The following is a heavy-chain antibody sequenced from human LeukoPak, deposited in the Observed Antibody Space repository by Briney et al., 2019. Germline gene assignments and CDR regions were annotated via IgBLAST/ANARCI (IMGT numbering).Heavy chain of an antibody. Sequence: PGGSLRLSCAASGFPFSSYAMSWVRQAPGKGLEWVSAISGSGGSTYYADSVKGRFTISRDNSKNTLYLQMNSLRAEDTAVYYCATRGDILTGYPYYFDYWGQGTLVTVSS. CDR1: GFPFSSYA. J-gene: IGHJ4*02. CDR3: ATRGDILTGYPYYFDY. D-gene: IGHD3-9*01. V-gene: IGHV3-23*01. CDR2: ISGSGGST.